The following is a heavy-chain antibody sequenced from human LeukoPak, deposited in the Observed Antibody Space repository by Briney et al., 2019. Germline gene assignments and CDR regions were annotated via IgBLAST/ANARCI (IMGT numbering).Heavy chain of an antibody. J-gene: IGHJ4*02. V-gene: IGHV4-30-2*01. Sequence: PSETLSLTCAVSGGSISSGGYSWSWIRQPPGKGLEWIGYIYHSGSTYYSPSLKSRVTISVDRSKNQFSLKLSSVTAADTAVYYCARGEEYCGGDCYPVFDYWGQGTLVTVSS. D-gene: IGHD2-21*02. CDR3: ARGEEYCGGDCYPVFDY. CDR2: IYHSGST. CDR1: GGSISSGGYS.